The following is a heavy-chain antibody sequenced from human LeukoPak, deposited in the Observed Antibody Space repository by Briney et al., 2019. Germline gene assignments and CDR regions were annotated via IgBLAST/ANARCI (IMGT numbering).Heavy chain of an antibody. V-gene: IGHV1-18*01. J-gene: IGHJ4*02. D-gene: IGHD6-6*01. CDR2: ISAYNGNT. CDR3: ARKGRYSSSTRPLDY. CDR1: GYTFTSYG. Sequence: ATVTVSCTASGYTFTSYGISWVRQAPGQGLERMGWISAYNGNTNYAQTLQGRVTMTTDTSASTAYMELRSLRSDDTAVYYCARKGRYSSSTRPLDYWGQGTLVTVS.